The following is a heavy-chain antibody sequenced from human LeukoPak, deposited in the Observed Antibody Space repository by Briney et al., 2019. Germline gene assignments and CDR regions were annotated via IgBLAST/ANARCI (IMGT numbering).Heavy chain of an antibody. D-gene: IGHD3-9*01. Sequence: ASVKVSCKASGYTFTGYYMQWVRQAPGQRLEWMGWINPNSGGTDSAQKFKGRVTLTRDTSINTAYMELTRLKSDDTAVYYCARYRVPDWNYLDSWGQGTLVTVSS. CDR2: INPNSGGT. J-gene: IGHJ4*02. CDR1: GYTFTGYY. CDR3: ARYRVPDWNYLDS. V-gene: IGHV1-2*02.